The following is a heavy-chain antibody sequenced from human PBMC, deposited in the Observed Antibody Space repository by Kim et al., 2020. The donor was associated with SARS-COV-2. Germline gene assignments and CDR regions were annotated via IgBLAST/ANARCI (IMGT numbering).Heavy chain of an antibody. J-gene: IGHJ6*02. CDR2: IYNSGST. D-gene: IGHD3-16*01. CDR1: GGSISGYY. V-gene: IGHV4-59*08. CDR3: ARQGANYYYGMDV. Sequence: SETLSLTCTVSGGSISGYYWSWIRQPPGKGLEWIGDIYNSGSTNYSPSLKSRVTISVDTSKNQFSLHLTSVTAADTAVYYCARQGANYYYGMDVWGQGTTVSVSS.